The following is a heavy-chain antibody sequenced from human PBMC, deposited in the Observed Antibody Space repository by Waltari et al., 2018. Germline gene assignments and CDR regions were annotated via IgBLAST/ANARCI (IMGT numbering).Heavy chain of an antibody. D-gene: IGHD2-15*01. V-gene: IGHV1-69-2*01. CDR1: GYTFTDYY. CDR3: ATTRYCSGGSCYSVIHAFDI. CDR2: VDPEDGET. J-gene: IGHJ3*02. Sequence: EVQLVQSGAEVKKPGATVKISCKASGYTFTDYYMHWVHQAPGKGLEWMGRVDPEDGETIYAEKFQGRVTITADTSTDTAYMELSSLRSEDTAVYYCATTRYCSGGSCYSVIHAFDIWGQGTMVTVSS.